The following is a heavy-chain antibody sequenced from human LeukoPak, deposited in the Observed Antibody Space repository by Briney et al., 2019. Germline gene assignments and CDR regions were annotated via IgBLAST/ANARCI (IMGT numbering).Heavy chain of an antibody. D-gene: IGHD5-18*01. CDR1: GGSISSGGYY. J-gene: IGHJ4*02. Sequence: SSETLSLTCTVSGGSISSGGYYWSWIRQYPGKGLEWIGYIYYSGSTYYNPSLKSRVTISVDTSKNQFSLKLSSVTAADTAVYYCARGGYSYGIDYWGQGTLVTVSS. V-gene: IGHV4-31*03. CDR3: ARGGYSYGIDY. CDR2: IYYSGST.